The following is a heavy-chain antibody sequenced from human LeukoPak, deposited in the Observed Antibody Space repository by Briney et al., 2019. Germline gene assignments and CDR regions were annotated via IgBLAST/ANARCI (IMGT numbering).Heavy chain of an antibody. V-gene: IGHV3-23*01. CDR2: ITGTGGST. Sequence: PGGSLRLSCAASGFTFSSYAMSWVRQAPGKGLEWVSTITGTGGSTYYADSVKGRFTISRDNSKNTLSLQMNSLRAEDTAVYYCARIRDGGAGRPGYNWFDPWGQGTLVTVSS. CDR3: ARIRDGGAGRPGYNWFDP. J-gene: IGHJ5*02. D-gene: IGHD6-6*01. CDR1: GFTFSSYA.